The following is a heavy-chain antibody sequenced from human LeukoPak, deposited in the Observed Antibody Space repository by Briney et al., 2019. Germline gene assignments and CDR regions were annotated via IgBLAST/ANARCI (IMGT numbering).Heavy chain of an antibody. CDR2: ISAYNGNT. CDR3: ARSYCSGGSCYPTAHFDL. Sequence: GASVKVSCKASGYTFTSYGISWVRQAPGQGLEWMGWISAYNGNTNYAQKLQGRVTMTTDTSTSTAYMELRSLRSDDTAVYYCARSYCSGGSCYPTAHFDLWGRGTLVTVSS. J-gene: IGHJ2*01. CDR1: GYTFTSYG. D-gene: IGHD2-15*01. V-gene: IGHV1-18*01.